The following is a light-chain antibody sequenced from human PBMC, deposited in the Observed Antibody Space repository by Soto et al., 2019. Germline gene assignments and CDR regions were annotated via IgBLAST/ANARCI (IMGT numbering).Light chain of an antibody. CDR1: SSDVGGYNS. J-gene: IGLJ1*01. CDR2: EVT. Sequence: QSVLTQPASVSGSPGLSITISCTGTSSDVGGYNSVSWYQQHPGKSPKLLIHEVTDRPSGVSSRFSDSKSGNTASLTISGLQADDEADYYCSSYTSSDTLVFGTGTKVTVL. V-gene: IGLV2-14*01. CDR3: SSYTSSDTLV.